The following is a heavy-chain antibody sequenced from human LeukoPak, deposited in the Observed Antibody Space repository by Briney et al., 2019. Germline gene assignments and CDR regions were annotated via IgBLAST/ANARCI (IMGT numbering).Heavy chain of an antibody. CDR1: GGSISSSNW. CDR3: ARDLVVVVPAAIGGCYYYGMDV. J-gene: IGHJ6*02. CDR2: IYHSGST. Sequence: SETLSLTCAVSGGSISSSNWWSWVRQPPGKGLEWIGEIYHSGSTNYNPSLKSRVTISVDKSKNQFSLKLSSVTAADTAVYYCARDLVVVVPAAIGGCYYYGMDVWGQGTTVTVSS. V-gene: IGHV4-4*02. D-gene: IGHD2-2*02.